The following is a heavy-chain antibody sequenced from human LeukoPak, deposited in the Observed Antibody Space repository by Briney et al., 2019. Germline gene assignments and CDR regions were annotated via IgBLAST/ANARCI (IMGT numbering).Heavy chain of an antibody. Sequence: GGSLRLSCAAFGFTFSNYEMNWVRQAPGKGLEWISYISRTGDNIYYADSVKGRFTISRDNAKNSLYLQMNSLRGDDTAVYYCARDTKDYWGQGTLVTVSS. CDR3: ARDTKDY. CDR1: GFTFSNYE. V-gene: IGHV3-48*03. D-gene: IGHD2-8*01. J-gene: IGHJ4*02. CDR2: ISRTGDNI.